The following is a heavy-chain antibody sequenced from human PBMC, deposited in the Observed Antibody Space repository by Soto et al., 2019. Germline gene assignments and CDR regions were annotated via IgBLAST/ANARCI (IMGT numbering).Heavy chain of an antibody. CDR3: ARSVVVPAAYFDYMDV. CDR1: GFTFSSYW. J-gene: IGHJ6*03. V-gene: IGHV3-7*01. D-gene: IGHD2-2*01. Sequence: EVQLVESGGGLVQPGGSLRLSCAASGFTFSSYWLSWVRQASGKGLEWVANIKQDGSEKYYVDSVKGRFTISRDNDKNSLYLQMNSLRAEDTAVYYCARSVVVPAAYFDYMDVWGKGTTVTVSS. CDR2: IKQDGSEK.